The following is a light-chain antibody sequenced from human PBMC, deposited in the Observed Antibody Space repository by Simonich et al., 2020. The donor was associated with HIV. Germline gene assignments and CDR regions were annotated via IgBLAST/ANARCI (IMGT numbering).Light chain of an antibody. CDR3: QQYNNWPLT. J-gene: IGKJ4*01. CDR1: QSVSSN. V-gene: IGKV3-15*01. Sequence: EIVMTQSPDTLSVSPGERATLSCRASQSVSSNLAWYQQKPGHAPRLLIYGASTRATGIPASFSGSGSGTEFTLTISSMQSEDFAVYHCQQYNNWPLTFGGGTKVEIK. CDR2: GAS.